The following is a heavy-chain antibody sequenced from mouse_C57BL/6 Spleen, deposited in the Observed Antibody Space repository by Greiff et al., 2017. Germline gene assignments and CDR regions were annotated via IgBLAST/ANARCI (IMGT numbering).Heavy chain of an antibody. J-gene: IGHJ3*01. CDR3: AISHDYDEGAWFAY. V-gene: IGHV1-74*01. CDR1: GYTFTSYW. D-gene: IGHD2-4*01. CDR2: IHPSDSDT. Sequence: QVQLQQPGAELVKPGASVKVSCKASGYTFTSYWMHWVKQRPGQGLEWIGRIHPSDSDTNYNQKFKGKATLTVDNSSSTAYMQLSSLTSEDSAVYYCAISHDYDEGAWFAYWGEGTLVTVSA.